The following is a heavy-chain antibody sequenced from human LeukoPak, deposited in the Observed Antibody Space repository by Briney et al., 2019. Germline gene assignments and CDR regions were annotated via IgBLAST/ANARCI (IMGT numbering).Heavy chain of an antibody. CDR3: ARGGRWLQSTADY. V-gene: IGHV3-33*01. CDR1: GFTFSSYG. J-gene: IGHJ4*02. CDR2: IWYDGTNT. Sequence: PGGSLRLSCAASGFTFSSYGMHWVRQAPGKGLEWVAVIWYDGTNTYYADSVKGRFTISRDNSKNTLYLQMNSLRAEDTAVYYCARGGRWLQSTADYWGQGTLVTVSS. D-gene: IGHD5-24*01.